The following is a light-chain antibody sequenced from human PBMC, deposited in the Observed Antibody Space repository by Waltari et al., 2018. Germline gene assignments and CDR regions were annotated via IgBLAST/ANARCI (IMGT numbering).Light chain of an antibody. Sequence: DVVLTQSPLSLPVTLGQLASIPCRSGQSLLHRDGNTYLSWFQQRPGQSPRRLIYKVSNRDSGVPDRFSGSGSGTDFTLKISAVEAEDVAVYYCMQRSFWPQTFGQGTKVEIK. V-gene: IGKV2-30*02. J-gene: IGKJ1*01. CDR1: QSLLHRDGNTY. CDR3: MQRSFWPQT. CDR2: KVS.